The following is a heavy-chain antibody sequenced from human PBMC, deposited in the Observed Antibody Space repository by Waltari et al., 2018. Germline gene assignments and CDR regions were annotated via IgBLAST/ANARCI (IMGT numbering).Heavy chain of an antibody. CDR3: TKGNDYSDS. CDR2: ISSDGKKQ. CDR1: GASISPNYW. V-gene: IGHV3-30*18. Sequence: QVQLQESGPGLVTPSGTLSLTCSVSGASISPNYWWSWVRQSPGKGLGWVAGISSDGKKQNYLDAVRGRFTISRDNSKNTLYLQMNSLTIEDTSIYYCTKGNDYSDSWGQGTLVSVSS. J-gene: IGHJ4*02.